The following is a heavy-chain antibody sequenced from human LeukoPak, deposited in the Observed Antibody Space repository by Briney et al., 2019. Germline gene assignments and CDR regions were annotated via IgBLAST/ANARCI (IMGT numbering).Heavy chain of an antibody. D-gene: IGHD5-18*01. CDR1: GGSISSSSYY. CDR2: IYYSGST. V-gene: IGHV4-39*01. CDR3: ARHRIQPPVLMDV. Sequence: SETLSLTCTVSGGSISSSSYYWGWIRQPPGKGLEWIGSIYYSGSTYYNPSLKSRVTISVDTSKNQFSLKLTSVTAADTAVYYRARHRIQPPVLMDVWGQGTTVTVSS. J-gene: IGHJ6*02.